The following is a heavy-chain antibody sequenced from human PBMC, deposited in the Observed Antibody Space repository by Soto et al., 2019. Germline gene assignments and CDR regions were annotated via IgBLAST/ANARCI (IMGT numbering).Heavy chain of an antibody. CDR2: ISSSGSTI. D-gene: IGHD6-6*01. CDR3: ARRRSSSLRKYYFDY. CDR1: GFTFSDYY. Sequence: GGSLRLSCAASGFTFSDYYMSWIRQAPGKGMEWVSYISSSGSTIYYADSVKGRFTISRDNAKNSLYLQMNSLRAEDTAVYYCARRRSSSLRKYYFDYWGQGTLVTVSS. J-gene: IGHJ4*02. V-gene: IGHV3-11*01.